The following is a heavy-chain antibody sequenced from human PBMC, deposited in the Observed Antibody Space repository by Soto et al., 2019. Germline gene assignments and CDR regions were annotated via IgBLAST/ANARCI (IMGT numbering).Heavy chain of an antibody. CDR3: AGTNNIAARFPVMDV. CDR2: IYHSGST. Sequence: SETLSLTCAVSGGSTRSSNWWTWVRQPPGRGLEWIGEIYHSGSTNYNPSLKRRVSISVDKSKKQFSLKVNSVTAADTAVYYCAGTNNIAARFPVMDVWGQGTTVTVSS. CDR1: GGSTRSSNW. J-gene: IGHJ6*02. V-gene: IGHV4-4*02. D-gene: IGHD6-6*01.